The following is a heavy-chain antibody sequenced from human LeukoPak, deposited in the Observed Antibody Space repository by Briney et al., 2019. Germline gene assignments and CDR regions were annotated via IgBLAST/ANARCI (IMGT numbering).Heavy chain of an antibody. D-gene: IGHD6-13*01. V-gene: IGHV7-4-1*02. CDR1: GYSFTSYY. Sequence: AASVKVSCKASGYSFTSYYMHWVRQAPGQGLEWMGWINTNTGNPTYAQGFTGRFVFSLDTSVSTAYLQISSLKAEDTAMYYCARELAAAAYDAFDIWGQGTMVTVSS. J-gene: IGHJ3*02. CDR2: INTNTGNP. CDR3: ARELAAAAYDAFDI.